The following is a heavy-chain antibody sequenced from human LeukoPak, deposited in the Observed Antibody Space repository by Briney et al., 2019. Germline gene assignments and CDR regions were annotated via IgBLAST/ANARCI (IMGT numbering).Heavy chain of an antibody. D-gene: IGHD3-3*01. CDR3: ARSDYDFWSGYYSNWFDP. V-gene: IGHV4-31*03. CDR1: GGSISSGGYY. J-gene: IGHJ5*02. Sequence: PSETLSLTCTASGGSISSGGYYWSWIRQHPGKGLEWIGYIYYSGSTYYNPSLKSRVTISVDTSKNQFSLKLSSVTAADTAVYYCARSDYDFWSGYYSNWFDPWGQGTLVTVSS. CDR2: IYYSGST.